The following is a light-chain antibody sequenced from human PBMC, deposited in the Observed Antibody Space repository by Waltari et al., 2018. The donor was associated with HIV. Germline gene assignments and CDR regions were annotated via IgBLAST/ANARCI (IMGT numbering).Light chain of an antibody. J-gene: IGLJ2*01. CDR1: SSDVGGYNL. CDR2: EGS. CDR3: CSYAGSSTDVV. Sequence: QSALTQPASVSGSPGQSITIPCTGTSSDVGGYNLVSWYQQHPGKAPKLMIYEGSKRPSGVSNRFSGSKSGNTASLTIYGLQAEDEADYYCCSYAGSSTDVVFGGGTKLTVL. V-gene: IGLV2-23*01.